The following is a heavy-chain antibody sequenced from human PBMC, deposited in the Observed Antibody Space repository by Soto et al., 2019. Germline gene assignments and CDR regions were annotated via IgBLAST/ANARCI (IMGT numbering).Heavy chain of an antibody. CDR2: IYYSGST. V-gene: IGHV4-59*01. CDR1: GGSISSYY. CDR3: AIFDYDSSGYMDY. J-gene: IGHJ4*02. Sequence: TSETLSLTCTVSGGSISSYYWSWIRQPPGKGLEWIGYIYYSGSTNYNPSLKSRVTISVDTSKNQFSLKLSSVTAADTAVYYCAIFDYDSSGYMDYWGQGTLVTVSS. D-gene: IGHD3-22*01.